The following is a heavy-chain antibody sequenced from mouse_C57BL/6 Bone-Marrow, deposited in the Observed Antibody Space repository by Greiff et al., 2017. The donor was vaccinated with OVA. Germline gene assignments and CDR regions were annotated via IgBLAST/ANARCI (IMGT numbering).Heavy chain of an antibody. J-gene: IGHJ4*01. D-gene: IGHD2-3*01. CDR3: ARNGYYLYYAMGG. CDR1: GYTFTDYY. CDR2: IYPGSGST. V-gene: IGHV1-76*01. Sequence: QVQLQQSGAELVRPGASVKLSCKASGYTFTDYYINWVKQRPGQGLEWIARIYPGSGSTYYNEKFKGKATLTAEKSSSTAYMQLSSLTSEDSAVYFCARNGYYLYYAMGGWGKGTSVTV.